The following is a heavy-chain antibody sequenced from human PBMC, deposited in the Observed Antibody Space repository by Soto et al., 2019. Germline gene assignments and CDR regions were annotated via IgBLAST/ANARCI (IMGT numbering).Heavy chain of an antibody. CDR2: ISGSGGST. CDR1: GFTFSSYA. J-gene: IGHJ2*01. D-gene: IGHD2-2*02. V-gene: IGHV3-23*01. CDR3: ARCGSCYKELYWYFDL. Sequence: EVQLLESGGGLVQPGGSLRLSCAVSGFTFSSYAMSWVRQAPGKGLEWVSAISGSGGSTYYADSVKGRFTISRDNSKNTLYLQMNSLRAEDTAVYYCARCGSCYKELYWYFDLWGRGTLVTVSS.